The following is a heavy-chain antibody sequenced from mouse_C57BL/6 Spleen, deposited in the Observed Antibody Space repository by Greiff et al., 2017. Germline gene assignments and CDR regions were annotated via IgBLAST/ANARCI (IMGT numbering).Heavy chain of an antibody. J-gene: IGHJ1*03. CDR2: IYPGDGDT. CDR1: GYAFSSYW. CDR3: ARGDFTSVFDV. V-gene: IGHV1-80*01. Sequence: QVQLQQPGAELVKPGASVKISCKASGYAFSSYWMNWVKQRPGKGLEWIGQIYPGDGDTNYKGKFKGKATLTADKSSSTAYMQRSSLTSEDSAFYFGARGDFTSVFDVWGTGTTVTVSS. D-gene: IGHD1-1*01.